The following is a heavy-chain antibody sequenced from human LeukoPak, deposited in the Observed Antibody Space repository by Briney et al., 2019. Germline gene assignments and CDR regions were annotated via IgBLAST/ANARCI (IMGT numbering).Heavy chain of an antibody. D-gene: IGHD3-22*01. CDR3: ARSIPRYDGSAYYPDY. CDR2: IWYDGSND. V-gene: IGHV3-33*01. Sequence: GGSLRLSCAASGFTFSGYGMHWVRQAPGKGLEWVAVIWYDGSNDDYADSVKGRFTISRDNSKNTLYLQMNSLRAEDTAMYYCARSIPRYDGSAYYPDYWGQGTLVAVSS. CDR1: GFTFSGYG. J-gene: IGHJ4*02.